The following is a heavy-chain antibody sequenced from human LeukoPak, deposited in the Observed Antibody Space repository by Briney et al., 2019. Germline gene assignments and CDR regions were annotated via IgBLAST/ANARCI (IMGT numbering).Heavy chain of an antibody. V-gene: IGHV4-59*08. CDR2: IYYSGPT. D-gene: IGHD3-22*01. Sequence: ASVTLSLTCNVSVGPISNYYWTWIRHPPGNRLEWIGHIYYSGPTTYNPSLKSRVTISIDTSKNQFSLKLSSVTAADTAVYYCAHGSSGYNVFDVWGRGTVVAVSS. CDR3: AHGSSGYNVFDV. CDR1: VGPISNYY. J-gene: IGHJ3*01.